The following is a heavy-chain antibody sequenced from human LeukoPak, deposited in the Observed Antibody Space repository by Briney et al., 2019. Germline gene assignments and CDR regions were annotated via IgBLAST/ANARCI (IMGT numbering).Heavy chain of an antibody. CDR2: IYYSGST. J-gene: IGHJ4*02. V-gene: IGHV4-59*08. D-gene: IGHD3-10*01. Sequence: SETLSLTCTVSGGSISSYYWSWIRQPPGKGLDWVRYIYYSGSTNYNPSLKSRVTISVDTSKNQFSLKLTSVTAADTAVYYCARRVYSSGNYYFDYWGQGTLVTVSS. CDR3: ARRVYSSGNYYFDY. CDR1: GGSISSYY.